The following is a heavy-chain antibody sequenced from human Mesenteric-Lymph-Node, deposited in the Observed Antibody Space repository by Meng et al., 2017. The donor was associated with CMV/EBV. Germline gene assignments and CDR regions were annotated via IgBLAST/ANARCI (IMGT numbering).Heavy chain of an antibody. CDR3: ARAKVRGDFWSGYPRPYYYYGMDV. CDR1: GGSFSGYY. D-gene: IGHD3-3*01. V-gene: IGHV4-34*01. Sequence: GSLRLSCAVYGGSFSGYYWSWIRQPPGKGLEWIGEINHSGSTNYNPSLKSRVTISVDTSKNQFSLKLSSVTAADTAVYYCARAKVRGDFWSGYPRPYYYYGMDVWGQGTTVTVSS. CDR2: INHSGST. J-gene: IGHJ6*02.